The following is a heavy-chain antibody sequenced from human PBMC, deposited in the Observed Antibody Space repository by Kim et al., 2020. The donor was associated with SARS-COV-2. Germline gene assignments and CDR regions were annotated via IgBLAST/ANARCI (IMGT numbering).Heavy chain of an antibody. Sequence: SETLSLTCAVYGGSFSGYYWSWIRQPPGKGLEWIGEINHSGSTNYNPSLKSRVTISVDTSKNQFSLKLSSVTAADTAVYYCARGMTPRDIVFGYYYDSRGAFDIWGQGTMVTVSS. J-gene: IGHJ3*02. CDR1: GGSFSGYY. D-gene: IGHD3-22*01. CDR3: ARGMTPRDIVFGYYYDSRGAFDI. V-gene: IGHV4-34*01. CDR2: INHSGST.